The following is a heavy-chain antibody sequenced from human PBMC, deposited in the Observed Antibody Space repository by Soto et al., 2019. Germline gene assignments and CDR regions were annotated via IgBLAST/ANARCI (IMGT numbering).Heavy chain of an antibody. CDR2: IYYSGATTT. D-gene: IGHD3-10*01. CDR1: GGSISSYY. J-gene: IGHJ4*02. CDR3: ARGTFNYGPGIFDH. V-gene: IGHV4-59*01. Sequence: PSETLSLTCTVSGGSISSYYWSWIRQPPGKGLEWIGYIYYSGATTTRYNPSLETRVTISADTSKSQFSLRLNSVTAADTAVYYCARGTFNYGPGIFDHWGQGTLVTVSS.